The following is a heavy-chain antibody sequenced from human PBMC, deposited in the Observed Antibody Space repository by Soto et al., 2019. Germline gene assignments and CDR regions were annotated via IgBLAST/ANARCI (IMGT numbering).Heavy chain of an antibody. D-gene: IGHD3-9*01. J-gene: IGHJ4*02. V-gene: IGHV3-30*18. CDR3: AKDTGDDILSGYGPVGY. CDR1: GFTFSSYG. Sequence: QVQLVESGGGVVQPGRSLRLSCAASGFTFSSYGMHWVRQAPGKGLEWVAVISDDGSNKYYADSVKGRFTISRDNSMNTLYLQMNSLRAEDTAVYYCAKDTGDDILSGYGPVGYWGQGTLVTFSS. CDR2: ISDDGSNK.